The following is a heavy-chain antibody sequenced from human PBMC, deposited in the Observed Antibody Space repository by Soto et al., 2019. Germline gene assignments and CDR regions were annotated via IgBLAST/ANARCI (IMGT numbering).Heavy chain of an antibody. CDR3: AKDLHSSGWYQWFDP. CDR1: GFTFRNHA. V-gene: IGHV3-23*01. J-gene: IGHJ5*02. CDR2: ISGSGGST. Sequence: VGSLRLSCAASGFTFRNHAMHWVRQAPGKGLEWVSAISGSGGSTYYADSVKGRFTISRDNSKNTLYLQMNSLRAEDTAVYYCAKDLHSSGWYQWFDPWGQGTLVTVS. D-gene: IGHD6-19*01.